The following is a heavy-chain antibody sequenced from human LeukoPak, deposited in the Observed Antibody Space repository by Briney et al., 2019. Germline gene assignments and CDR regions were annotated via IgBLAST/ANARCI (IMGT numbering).Heavy chain of an antibody. CDR1: GFSFSTYA. V-gene: IGHV3-30*10. CDR3: ARAIMGTENLDY. CDR2: VSHDGSTK. J-gene: IGHJ4*02. D-gene: IGHD5-18*01. Sequence: PGWSLRLSCAASGFSFSTYAMHWVRQAPGMGPEWVAVVSHDGSTKYYTDSVRGRFTISRDNSKNTFFLQLNGLRTGDTAVYYCARAIMGTENLDYWGQGTLVTVSS.